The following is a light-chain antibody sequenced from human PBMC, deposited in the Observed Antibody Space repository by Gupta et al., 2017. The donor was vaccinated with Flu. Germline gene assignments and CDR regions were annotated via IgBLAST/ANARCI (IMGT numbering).Light chain of an antibody. J-gene: IGLJ3*02. V-gene: IGLV1-40*01. CDR3: QSFDNTLSGWV. CDR1: SSNIGAGYD. CDR2: GSF. Sequence: QSVLTQPPSVSGAPGQRVTISCTGSSSNIGAGYDFHWYQQLPGTAPKLLIYGSFNRPSGVPDRFSGSTSGTSASLAITGLQTEDEADYYCQSFDNTLSGWVFGGGTKLTVL.